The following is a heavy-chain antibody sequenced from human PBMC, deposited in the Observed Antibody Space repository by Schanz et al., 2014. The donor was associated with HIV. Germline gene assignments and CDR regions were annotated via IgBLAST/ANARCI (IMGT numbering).Heavy chain of an antibody. CDR1: GFTFDSFG. V-gene: IGHV3-30*18. CDR3: AKGWRGYSISSLVDY. CDR2: MSYDGRNK. D-gene: IGHD6-6*01. J-gene: IGHJ4*02. Sequence: VQLLESGGGVVRPGRSLRLSCAASGFTFDSFGMHWVRQAPGKGLEWVAVMSYDGRNKYFGHSVRGRITISRDNSKNTLYLQMNSLRADDTAVYYCAKGWRGYSISSLVDYWGQGSLVTVSS.